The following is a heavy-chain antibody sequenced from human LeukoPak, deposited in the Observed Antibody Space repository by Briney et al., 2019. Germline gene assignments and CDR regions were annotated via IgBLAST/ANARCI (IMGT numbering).Heavy chain of an antibody. Sequence: PGGSLRLSCAASGFTFSSYSMNWVRQAPGKGLEWVSSISSSSSYIYYADSVKGRFTISRDNSKNTLYLQMNSLRAEDTAVYYCARDVSGYGRGYWGQGTLVTVSS. CDR1: GFTFSSYS. CDR2: ISSSSSYI. J-gene: IGHJ4*02. D-gene: IGHD5-12*01. CDR3: ARDVSGYGRGY. V-gene: IGHV3-21*01.